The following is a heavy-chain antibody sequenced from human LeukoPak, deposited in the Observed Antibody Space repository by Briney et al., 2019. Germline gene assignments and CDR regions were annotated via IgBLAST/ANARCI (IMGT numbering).Heavy chain of an antibody. CDR1: GGSISSSSYY. D-gene: IGHD2-2*02. CDR2: IYYSGST. V-gene: IGHV4-39*07. Sequence: SETLSLTCTVSGGSISSSSYYWSWIRQPPGKGLEWIGSIYYSGSTYYNPSLKSRVTISVDTSKNQFSLKLSSVTAADTAVYYCARGFCSSTSCYKFWFDPWGQGTLVTVSS. J-gene: IGHJ5*02. CDR3: ARGFCSSTSCYKFWFDP.